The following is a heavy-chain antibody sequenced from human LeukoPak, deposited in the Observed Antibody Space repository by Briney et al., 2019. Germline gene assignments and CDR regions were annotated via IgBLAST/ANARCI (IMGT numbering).Heavy chain of an antibody. CDR3: AKPRAMTTGVGRYFDL. Sequence: GESLTLSCGASGFTFTSYAMSWIRQAPGKGLEWVSAISGGGENAYYRDSVKGRFTISRDNSKDTLYLQMNSLRAEDTATYYCAKPRAMTTGVGRYFDLWGRGTLVTVSS. J-gene: IGHJ2*01. CDR2: ISGGGENA. CDR1: GFTFTSYA. V-gene: IGHV3-23*01. D-gene: IGHD1-1*01.